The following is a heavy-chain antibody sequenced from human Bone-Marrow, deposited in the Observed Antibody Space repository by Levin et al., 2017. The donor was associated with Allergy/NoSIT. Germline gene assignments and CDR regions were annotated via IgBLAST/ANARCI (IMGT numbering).Heavy chain of an antibody. CDR2: IFSGGQT. CDR1: GFSVSNNY. Sequence: PGESLKISCAVSGFSVSNNYMRWVRLAPGKGLEWVSLIFSGGQTYYADSVKGRFTISRDSSKNTLYLQMDNLRVEDTAVYYCARDRHCGGGSCRGLWGQGTLVTVSS. CDR3: ARDRHCGGGSCRGL. D-gene: IGHD2-15*01. J-gene: IGHJ4*02. V-gene: IGHV3-53*01.